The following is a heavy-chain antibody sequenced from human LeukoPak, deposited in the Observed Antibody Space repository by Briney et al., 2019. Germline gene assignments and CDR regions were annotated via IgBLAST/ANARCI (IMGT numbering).Heavy chain of an antibody. CDR3: ARGTTSYYFDY. V-gene: IGHV4-34*01. CDR1: GGSFSCYY. Sequence: PSDTLSLTCAVYGGSFSCYYWSWIRQPPGKGLEWIGEINHSGSTNYNPSLKSRVTISVDTSKNQFSLKLSSVTAADTAVYYCARGTTSYYFDYWGQGTLVTVSS. J-gene: IGHJ4*02. D-gene: IGHD1-26*01. CDR2: INHSGST.